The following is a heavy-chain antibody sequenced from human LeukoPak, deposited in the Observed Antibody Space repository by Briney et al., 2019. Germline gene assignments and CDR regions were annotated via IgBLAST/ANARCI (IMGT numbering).Heavy chain of an antibody. CDR2: ISTANVI. J-gene: IGHJ4*02. V-gene: IGHV3-48*03. CDR1: GFIFSSSE. CDR3: ARRYKYYDLN. Sequence: GGSLRISCAGSGFIFSSSEMNWVRQAPGKGLEWVSYISTANVIYYADSVKGRFTISRDDARNSLYLQMNSLRAEDTAVYYRARRYKYYDLNWGQGTLVTVSS. D-gene: IGHD3-3*01.